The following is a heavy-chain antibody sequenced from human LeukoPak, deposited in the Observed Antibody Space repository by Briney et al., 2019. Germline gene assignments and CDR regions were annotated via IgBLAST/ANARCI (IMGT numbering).Heavy chain of an antibody. CDR3: ARAGPSGVVVPAAIRDY. J-gene: IGHJ4*02. D-gene: IGHD2-2*01. CDR2: IYYSGST. Sequence: SETLSLTCTVSGGSISSRNYYWGWIRQPPGKGLEWIGSIYYSGSTYFNPSLSSRVTISIDTSKNQFSLRLTSVTAADTAVYYCARAGPSGVVVPAAIRDYWGQGTLVTVSS. V-gene: IGHV4-39*07. CDR1: GGSISSRNYY.